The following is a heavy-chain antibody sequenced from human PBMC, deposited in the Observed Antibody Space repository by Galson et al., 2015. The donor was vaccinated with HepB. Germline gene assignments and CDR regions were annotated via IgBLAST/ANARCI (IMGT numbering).Heavy chain of an antibody. J-gene: IGHJ1*01. D-gene: IGHD2-2*02. CDR2: ISGSGGST. CDR3: AKSLGCSSTSCYKGYFQH. V-gene: IGHV3-23*01. CDR1: GFTFSSYA. Sequence: SLRLSCAASGFTFSSYAMSWVRQAPGKGLEWVSAISGSGGSTYYADSVKGRFTVSRDNSKNTLYLQKNSLRAEDTAVYYCAKSLGCSSTSCYKGYFQHWGQGTLVTVSS.